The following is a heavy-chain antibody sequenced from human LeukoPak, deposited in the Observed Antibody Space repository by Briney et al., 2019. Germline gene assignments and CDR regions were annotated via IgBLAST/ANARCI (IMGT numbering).Heavy chain of an antibody. CDR2: IWYDGSIQ. Sequence: PAETLSLTCSVSGGSINNYYWSWIRQAPGKGLEWVAAIWYDGSIQYYADSVKGRFTISRDNSKNTLYLQMDSLRAEDTAVYYCARAGYCSGGSCYGSDYWGQGTLVSVSS. CDR3: ARAGYCSGGSCYGSDY. V-gene: IGHV3-33*08. J-gene: IGHJ4*02. D-gene: IGHD2-15*01. CDR1: GGSINNYY.